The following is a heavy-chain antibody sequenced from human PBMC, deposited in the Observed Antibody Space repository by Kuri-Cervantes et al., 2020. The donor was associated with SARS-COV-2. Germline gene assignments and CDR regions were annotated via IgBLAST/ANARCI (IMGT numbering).Heavy chain of an antibody. Sequence: ASVKVSCKVSGYTLTELSMHWVRQAPGKGREWMGGLDPEDGETIYAQKFQGRVTMTEDTYTDTAYMELSSLRSEDTAVYYCATDYDVWRRWDYWGQGTLVTVSS. V-gene: IGHV1-24*01. D-gene: IGHD3-3*01. CDR1: GYTLTELS. J-gene: IGHJ4*02. CDR2: LDPEDGET. CDR3: ATDYDVWRRWDY.